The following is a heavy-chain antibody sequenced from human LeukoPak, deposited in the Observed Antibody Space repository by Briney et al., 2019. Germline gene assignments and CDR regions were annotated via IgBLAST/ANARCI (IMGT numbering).Heavy chain of an antibody. CDR1: GYTFTSYG. J-gene: IGHJ6*02. V-gene: IGHV1-18*01. Sequence: ASVKVSCKASGYTFTSYGISWVRQAPGQGLEWMGWISAYNGNTNYAQKLQGRVTMTTDTSTSTAYMELRSLRSDDTAVYYCARDGLSSSPXYYYXGMDVWGQGTTVTVSS. CDR2: ISAYNGNT. CDR3: ARDGLSSSPXYYYXGMDV. D-gene: IGHD6-6*01.